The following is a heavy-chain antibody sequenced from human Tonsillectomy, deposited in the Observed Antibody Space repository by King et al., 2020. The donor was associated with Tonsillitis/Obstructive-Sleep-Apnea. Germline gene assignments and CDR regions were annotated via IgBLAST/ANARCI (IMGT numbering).Heavy chain of an antibody. CDR1: GYTFTSYY. D-gene: IGHD4-23*01. V-gene: IGHV1-46*01. J-gene: IGHJ4*02. Sequence: QLQLVQSGAEVKKPGASVKVSCKASGYTFTSYYMHWVRQAPGQGLEWMGIINPSDGSTSYPQKFQGRVTMTRDTSTSTVYMELSSLRSEDTAVYYCARDVVMYGGNSEGFDYWGQGTLVTVSS. CDR3: ARDVVMYGGNSEGFDY. CDR2: INPSDGST.